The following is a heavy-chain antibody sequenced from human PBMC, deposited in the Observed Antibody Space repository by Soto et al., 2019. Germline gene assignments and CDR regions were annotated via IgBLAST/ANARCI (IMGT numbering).Heavy chain of an antibody. D-gene: IGHD3-22*01. CDR2: IYSGGYT. CDR3: AREAIIVIAAPEYYFDY. J-gene: IGHJ4*02. V-gene: IGHV3-66*01. CDR1: GFDVSNTD. Sequence: GGSLRLSCAASGFDVSNTDMSWVRQAPGKGLEWVFVIYSGGYTNYADSVKGRFIVSRDSPKNTLYLQMDSLRAEDTAVYYCAREAIIVIAAPEYYFDYWGQGTLVTVSS.